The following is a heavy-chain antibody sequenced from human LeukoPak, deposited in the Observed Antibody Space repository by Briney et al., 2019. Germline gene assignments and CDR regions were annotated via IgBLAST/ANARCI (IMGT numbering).Heavy chain of an antibody. Sequence: SETLSLTCAVSGGSISSGGYSWSWIRQPPGEGLEWIGYIYHSGSTYYNPSLKSRVTISVDRSKNQFSLKLSSVTAADTAVYYCARGLWFGELLSRENWFDPWGQGTLVTVSS. J-gene: IGHJ5*02. V-gene: IGHV4-30-2*01. CDR1: GGSISSGGYS. CDR2: IYHSGST. CDR3: ARGLWFGELLSRENWFDP. D-gene: IGHD3-10*01.